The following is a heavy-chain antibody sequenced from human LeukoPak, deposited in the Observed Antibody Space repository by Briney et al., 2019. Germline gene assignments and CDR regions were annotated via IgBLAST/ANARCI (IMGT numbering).Heavy chain of an antibody. CDR3: ARSIAVAGTQVFDY. CDR2: IIPILGIA. D-gene: IGHD6-19*01. J-gene: IGHJ4*02. Sequence: GASVKVSCKASGGTFSSYAISWVRQAPGQGLEWMGRIIPILGIANYAQKFQGKVTITADKSTSTAYMELSSLRSEDTAVYYCARSIAVAGTQVFDYWGQGTLVTVSS. CDR1: GGTFSSYA. V-gene: IGHV1-69*04.